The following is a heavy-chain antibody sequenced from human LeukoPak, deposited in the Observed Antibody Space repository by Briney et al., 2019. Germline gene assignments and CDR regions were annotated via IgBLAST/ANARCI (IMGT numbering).Heavy chain of an antibody. CDR1: GFTFGDYA. CDR2: IRSKAYGGTT. CDR3: TRDAIRYYDFWSGYYTYDY. J-gene: IGHJ4*02. Sequence: PGGSLRLSCTASGFTFGDYAMSWVRQAPGKGLEWVGFIRSKAYGGTTGYAASVKGRFTISRDDSKSIAYLQMNSLKTEDTAVYYCTRDAIRYYDFWSGYYTYDYWGQGTLVTVSS. V-gene: IGHV3-49*04. D-gene: IGHD3-3*01.